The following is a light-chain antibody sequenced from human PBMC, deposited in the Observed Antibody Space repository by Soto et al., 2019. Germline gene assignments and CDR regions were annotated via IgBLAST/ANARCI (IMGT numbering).Light chain of an antibody. CDR1: QAISNY. J-gene: IGKJ1*01. CDR3: QKYNSAPWT. CDR2: AAS. V-gene: IGKV1-27*01. Sequence: DIQMTQSPSSLSASVGDRVTSTCRASQAISNYLAWYQQKRGKVPKLLIYAASTLQSGVPSRFSGSGSGTDFTLTISSLQPEDVATYYCQKYNSAPWTFGQGTKVEIK.